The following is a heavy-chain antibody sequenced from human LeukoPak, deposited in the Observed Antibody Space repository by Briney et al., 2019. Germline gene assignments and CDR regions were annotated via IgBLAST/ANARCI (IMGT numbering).Heavy chain of an antibody. J-gene: IGHJ6*02. CDR3: ARLRPYSSTWYAYYGMDV. CDR1: GFTFSSYW. Sequence: GGSLRLSCVASGFTFSSYWMTWVRQAPGKGLEWVANIKPDGTQNYYVDPVKGRFTISRDNAKNSLYLQMNSLRADETAVYYCARLRPYSSTWYAYYGMDVWGQGTSVTVSS. CDR2: IKPDGTQN. D-gene: IGHD6-13*01. V-gene: IGHV3-7*04.